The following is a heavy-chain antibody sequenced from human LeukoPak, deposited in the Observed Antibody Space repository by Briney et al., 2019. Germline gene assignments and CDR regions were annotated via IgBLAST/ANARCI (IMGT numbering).Heavy chain of an antibody. J-gene: IGHJ4*02. CDR2: IAFDDTDR. Sequence: GGSLRLSCAASGFTFNTYWMSWVRQAPGKGLEWVAAIAFDDTDRYYIDSVKGRFTISRDDSKNTLYLHMTSLRAEDTAVYYCTNSDDYGDYWGQGTLVTVSS. V-gene: IGHV3-30*18. CDR3: TNSDDYGDY. CDR1: GFTFNTYW.